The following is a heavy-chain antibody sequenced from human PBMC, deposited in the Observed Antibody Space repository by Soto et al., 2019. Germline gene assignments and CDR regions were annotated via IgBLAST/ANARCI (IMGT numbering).Heavy chain of an antibody. CDR2: ISYDGSNK. V-gene: IGHV3-30*18. D-gene: IGHD3-10*01. CDR1: GFTFSSYG. J-gene: IGHJ4*02. Sequence: PVGSLRLSCAASGFTFSSYGMHWVRQAPGKGLEWVAVISYDGSNKYYADSVKGRFTISRDNSKNTLYLQMNSLRAEDTAVYYCAKDRDFHFDYWGQGTLVTVSS. CDR3: AKDRDFHFDY.